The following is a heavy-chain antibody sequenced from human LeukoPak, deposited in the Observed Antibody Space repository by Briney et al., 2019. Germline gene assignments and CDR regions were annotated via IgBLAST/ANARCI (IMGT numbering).Heavy chain of an antibody. CDR2: IYSGGST. CDR3: ARDKGYYYYYGMDV. V-gene: IGHV3-53*01. Sequence: GGSLRLSCAASGFTVSSNYMSWVRQAPGKGLEWVSVIYSGGSTYYADSVKGRFTISRDNSKNTLYLQMNSLRAEDTAVYYCARDKGYYYYYGMDVWAKGPRSPSP. J-gene: IGHJ6*02. CDR1: GFTVSSNY.